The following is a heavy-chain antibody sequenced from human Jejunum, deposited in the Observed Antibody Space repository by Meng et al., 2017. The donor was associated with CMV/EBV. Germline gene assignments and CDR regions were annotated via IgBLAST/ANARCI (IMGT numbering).Heavy chain of an antibody. J-gene: IGHJ5*02. CDR2: ISSMNNYI. D-gene: IGHD5-12*01. CDR1: GFSLSSYS. CDR3: VGGYSYGLA. V-gene: IGHV3-21*01. Sequence: LRLACATSGFSLSSYSMTWVRQAPGKGLEWVSSISSMNNYIFYADSVKGRFTISRDTANNSLHLQMNNLRVEDTGRYYCVGGYSYGLAWGQGTLVTVSS.